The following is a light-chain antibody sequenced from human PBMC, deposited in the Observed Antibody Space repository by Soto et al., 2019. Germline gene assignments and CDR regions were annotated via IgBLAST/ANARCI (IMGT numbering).Light chain of an antibody. V-gene: IGKV1-8*01. Sequence: AIRMTQSPSSFSASTGDRVTITCRASQGISSYLAWYQQKPGKAPKLLIYAASTLQSGVPSRFSGSGSGTDFTLIISSLQPEDFATYYCQQSYSPLWTFGQGTKVDIK. CDR2: AAS. CDR1: QGISSY. CDR3: QQSYSPLWT. J-gene: IGKJ1*01.